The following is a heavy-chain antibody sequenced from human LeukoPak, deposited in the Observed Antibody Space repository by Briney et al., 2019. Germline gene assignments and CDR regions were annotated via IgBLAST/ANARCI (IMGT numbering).Heavy chain of an antibody. J-gene: IGHJ4*02. CDR2: INSDGSST. CDR3: AKYDMVRGVNVDY. CDR1: GFTFSSYW. V-gene: IGHV3-74*01. D-gene: IGHD3-10*01. Sequence: GGSLRLSCAASGFTFSSYWMHWVRQAPGKGLVWVSRINSDGSSTSYADSVKGRFTISRDNAKNTLYLQMNSLRAEDTAVYYCAKYDMVRGVNVDYWGQGTLVTVSP.